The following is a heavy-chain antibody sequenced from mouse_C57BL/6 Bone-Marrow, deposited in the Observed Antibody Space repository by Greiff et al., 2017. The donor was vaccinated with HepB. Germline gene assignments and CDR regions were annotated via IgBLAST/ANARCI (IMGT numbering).Heavy chain of an antibody. CDR2: ISSGSSTI. Sequence: EVQLVESGGGLVKPGGSLKLSCAASGFTFSDYGMHWVRQAPEKGLEWVAYISSGSSTIYYADTVKGRFTISRDNAKNTLCLQMTSLRSEDTAMYYCAREYYDSSYPAYWGQGTLVTVSA. CDR1: GFTFSDYG. J-gene: IGHJ3*01. V-gene: IGHV5-17*01. D-gene: IGHD1-1*01. CDR3: AREYYDSSYPAY.